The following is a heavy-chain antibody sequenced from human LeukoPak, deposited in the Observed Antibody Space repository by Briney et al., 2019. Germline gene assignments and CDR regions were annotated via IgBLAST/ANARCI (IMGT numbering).Heavy chain of an antibody. V-gene: IGHV1-8*01. D-gene: IGHD3-9*01. J-gene: IGHJ6*02. CDR3: ARGGERYFDWLLSTDYYYGMDV. CDR2: MNPNSGNT. CDR1: GYTFTSYD. Sequence: ASVKVSCKASGYTFTSYDISWVRQATGQGLEWMGWMNPNSGNTGYAQKFQGRVTMTRNTSISTAYMELSSLRSEDTAVYYCARGGERYFDWLLSTDYYYGMDVWGQGTTVTVSS.